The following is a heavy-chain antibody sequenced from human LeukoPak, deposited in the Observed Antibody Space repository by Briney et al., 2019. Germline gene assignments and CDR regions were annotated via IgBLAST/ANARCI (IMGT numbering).Heavy chain of an antibody. CDR3: ATRYCSGGSCYSPFDY. CDR2: ISSSSSYI. V-gene: IGHV3-21*01. Sequence: GGSLRLSCAASGFTFSSYSMNWVRQAPGKGLEWVSSISSSSSYIYYADSVKGRFTTSRDNAKNSLYLQMNSLRAEDTAVYYCATRYCSGGSCYSPFDYWGQGTLVTVSS. J-gene: IGHJ4*02. CDR1: GFTFSSYS. D-gene: IGHD2-15*01.